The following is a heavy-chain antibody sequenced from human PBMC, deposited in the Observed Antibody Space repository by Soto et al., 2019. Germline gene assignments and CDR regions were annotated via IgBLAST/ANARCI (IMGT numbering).Heavy chain of an antibody. CDR2: IYYSGST. Sequence: PSETLSLTCTVSGGSISSYYWSWIRQPPGKGLEWIGYIYYSGSTNYNPSLKSRVTISVDTSKNQFSLKLSSVTAADTAVYYCDREGGGNHFDYWGQGTLVTVSS. J-gene: IGHJ4*02. D-gene: IGHD2-15*01. CDR1: GGSISSYY. CDR3: DREGGGNHFDY. V-gene: IGHV4-59*01.